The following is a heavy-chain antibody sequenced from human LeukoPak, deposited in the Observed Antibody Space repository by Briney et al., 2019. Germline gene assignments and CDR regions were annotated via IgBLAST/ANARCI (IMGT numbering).Heavy chain of an antibody. V-gene: IGHV1-18*01. CDR2: ISGYNGNT. D-gene: IGHD6-13*01. Sequence: GSVKVSCKASGYKFTSFGVSWVRQAPGQGLQWMGWISGYNGNTNFAQKFQGRVTMTTDTSTSTAYMELRSLRSDDTAVHYCARDSPYSSSSLGFDFWGQGTLVNVSS. CDR3: ARDSPYSSSSLGFDF. CDR1: GYKFTSFG. J-gene: IGHJ4*02.